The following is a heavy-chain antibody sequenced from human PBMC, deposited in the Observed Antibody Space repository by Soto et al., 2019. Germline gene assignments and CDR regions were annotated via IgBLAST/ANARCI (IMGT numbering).Heavy chain of an antibody. Sequence: QVQLHESGPGLVKPSATLSLTCTVSGDSISSTYWSWVRQPAGRGLEWIGRIYSSGSNNYNPSLESRVTMSVDTSKNQFSLTLRSVTAADTAVYFCARDYESGYTFGHDLWGQGTLVTVSS. CDR1: GDSISSTY. CDR2: IYSSGSN. D-gene: IGHD3-3*01. V-gene: IGHV4-4*07. J-gene: IGHJ5*02. CDR3: ARDYESGYTFGHDL.